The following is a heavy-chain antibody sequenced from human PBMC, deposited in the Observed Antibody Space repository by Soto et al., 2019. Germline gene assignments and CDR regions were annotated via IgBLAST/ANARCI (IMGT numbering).Heavy chain of an antibody. D-gene: IGHD2-2*01. V-gene: IGHV4-39*01. CDR2: IYNSGST. CDR1: GGSISSRGYH. Sequence: SETLSLTCTVSGGSISSRGYHWGWIRQPPGKGLEWIGRIYNSGSTYYNASLKSRVSISIDTSKNQFSLKLSSVTAADTAVYYCARHPVYAPRWQIDYWGQGALVTVSS. CDR3: ARHPVYAPRWQIDY. J-gene: IGHJ4*02.